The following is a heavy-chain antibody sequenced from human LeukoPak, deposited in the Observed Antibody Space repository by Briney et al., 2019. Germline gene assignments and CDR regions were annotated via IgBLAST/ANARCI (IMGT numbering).Heavy chain of an antibody. J-gene: IGHJ5*02. CDR1: GGSISSSNW. CDR2: IYSGGST. CDR3: AREIVGATRGFDP. Sequence: ETLSLTCAVSGGSISSSNWWSWVRQAPGKGLEWVSVIYSGGSTYYADSVKGRFTISRDNSKNTLYLQMNSLRAEDTAVYYCAREIVGATRGFDPWGQGTLVTVSS. V-gene: IGHV3-53*01. D-gene: IGHD1-26*01.